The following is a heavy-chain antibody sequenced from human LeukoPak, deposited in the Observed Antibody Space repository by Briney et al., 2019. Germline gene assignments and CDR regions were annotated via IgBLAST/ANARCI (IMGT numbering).Heavy chain of an antibody. CDR2: IKQDGSEQ. CDR3: ARDSTGWQADSFDV. CDR1: VFTFNSHG. J-gene: IGHJ3*01. D-gene: IGHD2-8*02. Sequence: GGTLRLSCAASVFTFNSHGMNWVRQAPGKGREGVADIKQDGSEQYYVGSVRGRFTISRDNGQNSLYLQMNSLRVEDTAVYFCARDSTGWQADSFDVWGQGTMVTVSS. V-gene: IGHV3-7*01.